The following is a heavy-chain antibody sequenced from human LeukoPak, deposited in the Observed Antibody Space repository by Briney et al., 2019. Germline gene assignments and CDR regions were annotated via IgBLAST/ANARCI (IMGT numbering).Heavy chain of an antibody. CDR2: IIPILGIA. V-gene: IGHV1-69*04. Sequence: ASVKVSCKASGGTFSSYAISWVRQAPGQGLEWMGRIIPILGIANYAQKFQGRVTITADKSTSTAYMELSSLRSEDTAVYYCARWFGELDFDYWGQGTLVTVSS. CDR3: ARWFGELDFDY. CDR1: GGTFSSYA. J-gene: IGHJ4*02. D-gene: IGHD3-10*01.